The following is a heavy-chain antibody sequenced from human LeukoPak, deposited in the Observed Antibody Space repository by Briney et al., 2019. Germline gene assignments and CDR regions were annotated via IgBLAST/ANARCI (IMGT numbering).Heavy chain of an antibody. Sequence: PGGSLRLSCAASGFSLTTYGTHWLRQAPGKGLEWVAVIWYDGSRKFYGDSVKGPFPVSRDTFENTMYLQMNSLRVEDTAVYYCARDGGSGIDYWGQGTLVTVSS. J-gene: IGHJ4*02. CDR2: IWYDGSRK. D-gene: IGHD3-10*01. CDR1: GFSLTTYG. CDR3: ARDGGSGIDY. V-gene: IGHV3-33*01.